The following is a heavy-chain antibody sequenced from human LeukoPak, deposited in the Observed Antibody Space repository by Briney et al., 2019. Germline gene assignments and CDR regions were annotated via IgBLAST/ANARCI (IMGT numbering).Heavy chain of an antibody. CDR2: IWYDGSNK. V-gene: IGHV3-33*01. CDR3: ARENTIFGVVDYYYYGTDV. CDR1: GFTFSSYG. J-gene: IGHJ6*02. Sequence: GGSLRLSCAASGFTFSSYGMHWVRQAPGKGLEGVAVIWYDGSNKYYADSVKGRFTISRDNSKNTLYLQMNSLRAEDTAVYYCARENTIFGVVDYYYYGTDVWGQGTTVTVSS. D-gene: IGHD3-3*01.